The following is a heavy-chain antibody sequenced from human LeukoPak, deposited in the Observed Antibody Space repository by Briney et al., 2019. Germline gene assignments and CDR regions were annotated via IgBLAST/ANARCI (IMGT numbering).Heavy chain of an antibody. D-gene: IGHD3-10*01. CDR1: GGSFSGYY. CDR3: ASLTIIYY. CDR2: INHSGST. V-gene: IGHV4-34*01. J-gene: IGHJ4*02. Sequence: PSETLSLTCAVYGGSFSGYYWSWIRQPPGKGLEWIGEINHSGSTNYNPSLKSRATISVDTSKNQFSLKLSSVTAADTAVYYCASLTIIYYWGQGTLVTVSS.